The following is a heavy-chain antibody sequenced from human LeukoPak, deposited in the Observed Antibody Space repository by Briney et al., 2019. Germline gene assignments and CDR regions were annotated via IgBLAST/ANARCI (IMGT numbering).Heavy chain of an antibody. CDR2: IQQDGSEK. Sequence: GGSLRLSCAASGFTFSTFWMSWVRQAPGKGLEWVANIQQDGSEKYYVDSVKGRFTISRDNAKNSLYLQMNSLRAEDMAVYYCAREDSSGSGEDYWGQGTLVTVSS. CDR3: AREDSSGSGEDY. V-gene: IGHV3-7*01. CDR1: GFTFSTFW. D-gene: IGHD3-22*01. J-gene: IGHJ4*02.